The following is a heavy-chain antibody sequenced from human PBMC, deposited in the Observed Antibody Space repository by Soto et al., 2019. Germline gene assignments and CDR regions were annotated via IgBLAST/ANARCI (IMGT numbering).Heavy chain of an antibody. J-gene: IGHJ4*02. D-gene: IGHD3-10*01. CDR1: GFSFSSYA. CDR3: AKQLMVRGVVLLFDY. CDR2: ISSSGGST. Sequence: EVQLLESGGGLVQPGGSLRLSCGASGFSFSSYAMSWVRQAPGKGLEWVSGISSSGGSTYYADSVKGRFTISRDNAKNTLYMQMNSLRAEDTAVYSCAKQLMVRGVVLLFDYWGQGTLVTASS. V-gene: IGHV3-23*01.